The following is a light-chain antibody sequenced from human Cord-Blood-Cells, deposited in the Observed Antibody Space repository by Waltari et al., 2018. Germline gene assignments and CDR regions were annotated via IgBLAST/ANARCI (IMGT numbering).Light chain of an antibody. CDR3: AAWDDSLNGFYV. V-gene: IGLV1-44*01. CDR2: SNN. CDR1: SSNIGSII. Sequence: QSVLPQPPSASGTPGQRVTISCSGSSSNIGSIIVNWYQQLPGTAPKLLIYSNNQRPSGVPDRFSGSKSGTSASLAISGLQSEDEADYYCAAWDDSLNGFYVFGTGTKVTVL. J-gene: IGLJ1*01.